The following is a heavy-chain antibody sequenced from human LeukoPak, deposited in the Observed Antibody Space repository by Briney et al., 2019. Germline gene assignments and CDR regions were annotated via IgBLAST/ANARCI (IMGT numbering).Heavy chain of an antibody. D-gene: IGHD3-22*01. V-gene: IGHV4-34*01. CDR3: ARGVHYDNSGYYHRGFDF. CDR2: VSHSGVT. CDR1: GESLNNYY. J-gene: IGHJ4*02. Sequence: SETLSLTCDVYGESLNNYYWSWIRQPPGKGLEWIGEVSHSGVTKYHPSLKSRVTISLDTSKNQFSLKLTSVTAADTAVFYCARGVHYDNSGYYHRGFDFWGQGTLVTVSS.